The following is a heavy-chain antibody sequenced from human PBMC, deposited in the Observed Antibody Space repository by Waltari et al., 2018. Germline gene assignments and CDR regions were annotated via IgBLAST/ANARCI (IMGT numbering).Heavy chain of an antibody. CDR1: GGSISSYY. CDR2: IYYRGST. V-gene: IGHV4-59*01. J-gene: IGHJ6*02. CDR3: ASAVYYDFWSGPPPYGMDV. D-gene: IGHD3-3*01. Sequence: QVQLQESGPGLVKPSETLSLTCTVPGGSISSYYWSWIRQPPGKGLEWIGYIYYRGSTNYNPSLKSRVTISVDTSKNQFSLKLSSVTAADTAVYYCASAVYYDFWSGPPPYGMDVWGRGTTVTVSS.